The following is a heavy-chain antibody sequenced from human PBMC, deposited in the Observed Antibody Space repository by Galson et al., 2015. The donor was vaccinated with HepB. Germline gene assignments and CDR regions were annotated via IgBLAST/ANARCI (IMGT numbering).Heavy chain of an antibody. D-gene: IGHD3-3*01. V-gene: IGHV1-69*04. CDR2: IIPILGIA. CDR1: GGTFSSYA. Sequence: SVKVSCKASGGTFSSYAISWVRQAPGQGLEWMGRIIPILGIANYAQKFQGRVTITADKSTSTAYMELSSLRSEDTAVYYCAREGIYDFWSGPPYYYYMDVWGKGTTVTVSS. J-gene: IGHJ6*03. CDR3: AREGIYDFWSGPPYYYYMDV.